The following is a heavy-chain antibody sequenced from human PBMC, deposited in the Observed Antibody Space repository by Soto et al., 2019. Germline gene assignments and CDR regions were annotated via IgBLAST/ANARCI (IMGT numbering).Heavy chain of an antibody. J-gene: IGHJ4*02. D-gene: IGHD2-2*01. Sequence: QVQLQQWGAGLLKPSETLSLTCADYGGSFSGYYWSWIRQPPGKGLEWIGEINHSGSTNYNPSLKSRVTISVDTSKNQFSLKLSSVTAADTAVYYCASSPYCSSTSCYGYWGQGTLVTVSS. CDR3: ASSPYCSSTSCYGY. CDR1: GGSFSGYY. CDR2: INHSGST. V-gene: IGHV4-34*01.